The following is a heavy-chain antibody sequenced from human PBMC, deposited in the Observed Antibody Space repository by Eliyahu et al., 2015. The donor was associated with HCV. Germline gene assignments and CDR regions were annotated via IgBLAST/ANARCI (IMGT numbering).Heavy chain of an antibody. D-gene: IGHD3-3*01. Sequence: VRQPPGKGLEWVSSISSSSSYIYYADSVKGRFTISRDNAKNSLYLQMHSLRAEDTAVYYCARDRFLEWLLTDPFGYFDLWGRGTLVTVSS. CDR2: ISSSSSYI. CDR3: ARDRFLEWLLTDPFGYFDL. J-gene: IGHJ2*01. V-gene: IGHV3-21*01.